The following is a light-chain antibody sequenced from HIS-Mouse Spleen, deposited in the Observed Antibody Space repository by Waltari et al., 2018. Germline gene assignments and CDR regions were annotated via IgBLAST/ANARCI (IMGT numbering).Light chain of an antibody. CDR2: KDR. V-gene: IGLV3-25*03. CDR3: QSADSSGTYSVV. J-gene: IGLJ2*01. CDR1: ALPKQY. Sequence: SYELTQPPSVSVSPGQTARITCSGDALPKQYAYWYQQKPGQAPVLVILKDRERPSGIPERVSGSSSGKTVTLTISGVQAEDEADYYCQSADSSGTYSVVFGGGTKLTVL.